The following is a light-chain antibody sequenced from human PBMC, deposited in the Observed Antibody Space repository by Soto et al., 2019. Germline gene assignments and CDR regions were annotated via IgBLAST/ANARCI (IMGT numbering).Light chain of an antibody. CDR3: QQYGDSPWT. Sequence: PGERAALSCRASQGLNSAYLAWYQQKPGQAPRLLIYGASSRDSGILDRFSGSGSGTDFTLTISRLEPEDFAVYFCQQYGDSPWTFGQGTKVDIK. CDR1: QGLNSAY. CDR2: GAS. V-gene: IGKV3-20*01. J-gene: IGKJ1*01.